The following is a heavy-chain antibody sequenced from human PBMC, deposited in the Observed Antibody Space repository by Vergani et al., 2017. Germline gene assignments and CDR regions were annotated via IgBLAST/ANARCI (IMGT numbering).Heavy chain of an antibody. V-gene: IGHV1-46*01. CDR3: ASRGAPGTFDP. D-gene: IGHD1-26*01. CDR1: GYTFTSYY. CDR2: INPSGGST. J-gene: IGHJ5*02. Sequence: QVQLVQSGAEVKKPGASVKVSCKASGYTFTSYYMHWVRQAPGQGLEWMGIINPSGGSTSYAQKFQGRVTMTRDTSTSTAYMELSSLRSEDTAVYYCASRGAPGTFDPGGQGTLVTVSS.